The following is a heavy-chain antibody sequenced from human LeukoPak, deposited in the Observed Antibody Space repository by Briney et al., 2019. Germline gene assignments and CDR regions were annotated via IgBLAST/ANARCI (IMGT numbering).Heavy chain of an antibody. J-gene: IGHJ4*02. CDR2: IYYSGST. D-gene: IGHD1/OR15-1a*01. V-gene: IGHV4-39*01. CDR3: ARGGSTGTVDY. CDR1: GGSISSSSYY. Sequence: KPSETLSLTCTVSGGSISSSSYYWSWIRQPPGKRLEWIGSIYYSGSTYYNTSLKSRVTISVDTSKNQFSLKLSSVIAADKAEYYCARGGSTGTVDYWGQGTLVTVSS.